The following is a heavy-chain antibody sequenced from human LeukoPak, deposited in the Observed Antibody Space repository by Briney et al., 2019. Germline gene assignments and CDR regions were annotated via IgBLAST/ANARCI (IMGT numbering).Heavy chain of an antibody. CDR2: IDPSDSYT. CDR3: ARIGGSGYVVDY. Sequence: GESLKISCKGSGYSFTSYWISWVRQMPGTGLEWMGRIDPSDSYTNYSPSFQGHVTISADKSISTAYLQWSSLKASDTAMYYCARIGGSGYVVDYCGQGTLVTVSS. J-gene: IGHJ4*02. CDR1: GYSFTSYW. V-gene: IGHV5-10-1*01. D-gene: IGHD3-3*01.